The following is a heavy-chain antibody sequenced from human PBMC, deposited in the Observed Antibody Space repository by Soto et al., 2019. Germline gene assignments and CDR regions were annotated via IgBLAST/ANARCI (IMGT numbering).Heavy chain of an antibody. V-gene: IGHV5-10-1*01. CDR3: ARHYYYDSSGYYYYYGTEV. Sequence: PGESLKISCKGPLYNFTSYWISWVRQMPGKGVAWIGRIDPGDSYTNYSPSFQGHVTISADKSISTAYLQWSSLEASDTAMYYSARHYYYDSSGYYYYYGTEVWGQAT. CDR2: IDPGDSYT. J-gene: IGHJ6*01. CDR1: LYNFTSYW. D-gene: IGHD3-22*01.